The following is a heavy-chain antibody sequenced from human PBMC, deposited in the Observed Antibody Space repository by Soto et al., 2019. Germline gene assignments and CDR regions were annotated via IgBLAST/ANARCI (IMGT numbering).Heavy chain of an antibody. V-gene: IGHV3-30-3*01. CDR2: ISYDGSNK. D-gene: IGHD1-7*01. CDR3: ARAPEAVWMELQGY. CDR1: GFTFSSYA. Sequence: QVQLVESGGGVVQPGRSLRLSCAASGFTFSSYAMHWVRQAPGKGLEWVAVISYDGSNKYYADSVKGRFTISRDNSKNTLYLQMNSLRAEDTAVYYCARAPEAVWMELQGYWGQGTLVTVSS. J-gene: IGHJ4*02.